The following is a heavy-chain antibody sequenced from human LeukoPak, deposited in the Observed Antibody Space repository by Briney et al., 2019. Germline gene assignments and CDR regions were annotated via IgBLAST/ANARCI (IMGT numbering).Heavy chain of an antibody. CDR2: IYPGDSDT. CDR1: GYSFTSYL. J-gene: IGHJ4*02. V-gene: IGHV5-51*01. CDR3: ARHPPSSGGYDY. D-gene: IGHD1-26*01. Sequence: GESLKISCKGSGYSFTSYLSGWVRQMHGKGLEWIGIIYPGDSDTRYSPSFQGQVTISADKSISTAYLQWSSLKASDTAVYYCARHPPSSGGYDYWGQGTLVTVSS.